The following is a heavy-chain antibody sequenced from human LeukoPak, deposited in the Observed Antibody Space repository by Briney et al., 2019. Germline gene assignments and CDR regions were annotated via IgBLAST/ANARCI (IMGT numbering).Heavy chain of an antibody. CDR2: IYYTGST. J-gene: IGHJ4*02. CDR1: RVSVSSSTYY. Sequence: SETLSLTCTVSRVSVSSSTYYWSWARQPPGKGLEWIASIYYTGSTYYNPSLKSRVTISLDMSKNEFFLTMTSVTAADTAVYFCTAEKNGSPHYWGQGTQVTVSS. V-gene: IGHV4-39*07. CDR3: TAEKNGSPHY. D-gene: IGHD2-8*01.